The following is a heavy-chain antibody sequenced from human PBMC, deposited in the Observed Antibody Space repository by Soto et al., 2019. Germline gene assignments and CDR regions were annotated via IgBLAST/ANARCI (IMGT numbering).Heavy chain of an antibody. Sequence: SETLSLTCTVSGGSISSSSYYWGWIRQPPGKGLEWIGSIYYSGSTYYNPSLKSRVTISVDTTKNQFSLKLSSVTAADTAVYYCARDCSGGSCRAFDIWGQGTMVTVSS. CDR3: ARDCSGGSCRAFDI. D-gene: IGHD2-15*01. V-gene: IGHV4-39*02. CDR1: GGSISSSSYY. J-gene: IGHJ3*02. CDR2: IYYSGST.